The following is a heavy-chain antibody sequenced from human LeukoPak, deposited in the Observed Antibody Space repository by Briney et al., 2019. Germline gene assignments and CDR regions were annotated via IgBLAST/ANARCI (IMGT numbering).Heavy chain of an antibody. V-gene: IGHV1-69*04. D-gene: IGHD1-26*01. Sequence: SVKVSCKASGGTFSSYATSWVRQAPGQGLEWMGRIIPILGIANYAQKFQGRVTITADKSTSTAYMELSSLRSEDTAVYYCASLVGATTGDYWGQGTLVTVSS. CDR1: GGTFSSYA. J-gene: IGHJ4*02. CDR3: ASLVGATTGDY. CDR2: IIPILGIA.